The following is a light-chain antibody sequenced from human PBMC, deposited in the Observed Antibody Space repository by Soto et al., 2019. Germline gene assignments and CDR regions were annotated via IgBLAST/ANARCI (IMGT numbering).Light chain of an antibody. CDR2: AAS. CDR3: QQLRMYPST. V-gene: IGKV1-9*01. CDR1: QTVSKF. J-gene: IGKJ4*01. Sequence: DVQMTQSPSSLSASVGDSVTIACRASQTVSKFVNWYQQNPGEAPKLLIYAASTLYGGVPSRFSGSGSGTDFALTITSLQAEDFATYYCQQLRMYPSTFGGGTKVDIK.